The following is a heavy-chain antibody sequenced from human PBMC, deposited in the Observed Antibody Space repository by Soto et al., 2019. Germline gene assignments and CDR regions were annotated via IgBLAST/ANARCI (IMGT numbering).Heavy chain of an antibody. J-gene: IGHJ4*02. CDR3: SRENWFQDY. D-gene: IGHD3-10*01. CDR1: GFTFSVYY. V-gene: IGHV3-7*03. CDR2: IKNDGSQQ. Sequence: GGSLRLSCSASGFTFSVYYMTWVRQAPGKGLEWVASIKNDGSQQYYVDSVKGRFTISRDNAKNSLYLQMHSLRAGDTALYYCSRENWFQDYWGQGTRVTVSS.